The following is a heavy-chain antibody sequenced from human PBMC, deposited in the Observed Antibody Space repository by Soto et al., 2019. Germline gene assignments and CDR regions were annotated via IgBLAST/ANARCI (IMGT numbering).Heavy chain of an antibody. CDR2: FIPMLGIT. D-gene: IGHD3-3*01. CDR1: GDSFSRST. CDR3: ARGFPLWFDP. Sequence: SVKVSCKASGDSFSRSTFSWVRQAPGQGPEWMGRFIPMLGITNYSQTFQGRVTITADKSTSTAYMELSSLRSEDTAVYYCARGFPLWFDPWGQGTLVTVPQ. J-gene: IGHJ5*02. V-gene: IGHV1-69*02.